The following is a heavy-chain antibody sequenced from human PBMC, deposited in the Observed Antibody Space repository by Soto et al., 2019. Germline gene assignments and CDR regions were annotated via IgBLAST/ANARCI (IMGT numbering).Heavy chain of an antibody. CDR1: GFPFNTYS. J-gene: IGHJ4*02. Sequence: LRLSCAASGFPFNTYSVHWVRQAPGKGLEWLAVISADGGRQYYAGSVKGRFTISRDNSKYTLYLQMNSLRTEDTAVYYCARDPRQGYDTDYWYFDYWGQGTLVTVSS. CDR2: ISADGGRQ. CDR3: ARDPRQGYDTDYWYFDY. V-gene: IGHV3-30-3*01. D-gene: IGHD3-3*01.